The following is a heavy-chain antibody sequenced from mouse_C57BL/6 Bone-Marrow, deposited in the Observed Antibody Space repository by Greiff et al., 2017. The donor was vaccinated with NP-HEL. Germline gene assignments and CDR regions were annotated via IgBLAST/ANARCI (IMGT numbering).Heavy chain of an antibody. J-gene: IGHJ1*03. CDR1: GYTFTSYW. CDR3: AGYDYDAWYFDV. V-gene: IGHV1-55*01. CDR2: IYPGSGST. Sequence: QVQLKQPGAELVKPGASVKMSCKASGYTFTSYWITWVKQRPGQGLEWIGDIYPGSGSTNYNEKFKSKATLTVDTSSSTAYMQLSSLTSEDSAVYYCAGYDYDAWYFDVWGTGTTVTVSS. D-gene: IGHD2-4*01.